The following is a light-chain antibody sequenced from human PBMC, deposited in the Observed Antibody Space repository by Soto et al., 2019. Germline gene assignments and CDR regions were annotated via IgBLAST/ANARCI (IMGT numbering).Light chain of an antibody. Sequence: QSVPTQPASVSGSPGQSITISCTGTSSDIGAYDYVSWYQQHPGKAPKLMLFEVSNRPSGVSSRFSGSKSGNTASLTITGLQAEDEADYYCNSYTSSDTLYVFGTGTKVTVL. CDR2: EVS. CDR3: NSYTSSDTLYV. V-gene: IGLV2-14*01. CDR1: SSDIGAYDY. J-gene: IGLJ1*01.